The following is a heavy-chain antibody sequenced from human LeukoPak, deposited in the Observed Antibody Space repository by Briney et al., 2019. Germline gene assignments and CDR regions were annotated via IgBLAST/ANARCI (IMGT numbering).Heavy chain of an antibody. V-gene: IGHV3-48*01. CDR3: ARRGFNWNPPTYYYMDV. D-gene: IGHD1-20*01. CDR1: GFTFSSYS. CDR2: ISSSSSTI. J-gene: IGHJ6*03. Sequence: GGSLRLSCAASGFTFSSYSMNWVRRAPGKGLEWVSYISSSSSTIYYADSVKGRFTISRDNAKNSLYLQMNSLRAEDTAVYYCARRGFNWNPPTYYYMDVWGKGTTVTVSS.